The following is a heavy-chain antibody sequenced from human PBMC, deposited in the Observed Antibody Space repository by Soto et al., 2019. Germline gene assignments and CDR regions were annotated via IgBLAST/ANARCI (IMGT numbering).Heavy chain of an antibody. V-gene: IGHV1-24*01. CDR2: FSAEAGNT. CDR3: ARGRAYCGGDCYLLDY. D-gene: IGHD2-21*02. CDR1: GDTLTELS. Sequence: ASVKVSCKVCGDTLTELSMHWVRQAPGKGLEWMGGFSAEAGNTNYAQNLQGRVTMTTDTSTRTAYMELRGLRSDDTAVYYCARGRAYCGGDCYLLDYWGQGTPVTVSS. J-gene: IGHJ4*02.